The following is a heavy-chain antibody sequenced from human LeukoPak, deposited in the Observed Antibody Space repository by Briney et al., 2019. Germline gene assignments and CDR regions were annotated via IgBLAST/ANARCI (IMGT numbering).Heavy chain of an antibody. CDR1: GGSFSCYY. Sequence: SETLSLTCAVYGGSFSCYYWSWIRQPPGKGLEWIGEANHGGSTNYNPSLKSRVTISVDTSKNQFSLKLSSVTAADTAVYYCARGIGGGYSYGYNWFDPWGQGTLVTVSS. J-gene: IGHJ5*02. CDR3: ARGIGGGYSYGYNWFDP. D-gene: IGHD5-18*01. V-gene: IGHV4-34*01. CDR2: ANHGGST.